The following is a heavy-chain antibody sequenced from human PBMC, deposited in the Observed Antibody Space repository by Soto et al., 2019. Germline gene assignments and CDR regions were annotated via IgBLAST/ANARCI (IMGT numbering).Heavy chain of an antibody. J-gene: IGHJ4*02. CDR1: GGSISTYY. D-gene: IGHD2-2*01. V-gene: IGHV4-59*01. CDR2: IYYSGST. CDR3: ARGICSSSGYHGGLFYY. Sequence: TSETLSLTWTGSGGSISTYYWSWIRQPPGKGLEWIGYIYYSGSTNYNPSLKSRVTISVDTSKNQFSLKLSSVTAADTAVYYCARGICSSSGYHGGLFYYCSQGSPVPGSA.